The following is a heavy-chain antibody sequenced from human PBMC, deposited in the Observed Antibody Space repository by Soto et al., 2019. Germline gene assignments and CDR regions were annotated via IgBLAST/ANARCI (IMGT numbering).Heavy chain of an antibody. J-gene: IGHJ6*02. CDR3: TTDSESSNGVSYHFYYGPDV. CDR1: GFIFTRAW. V-gene: IGHV3-15*01. CDR2: VKRKTDGGTT. D-gene: IGHD2-8*01. Sequence: GGSLRLSCAASGFIFTRAWMSWVRQAPGKGLEWVGLVKRKTDGGTTDYAAPVKGRFTISRDDSKNMLFLQMNSLKTDETGVYYCTTDSESSNGVSYHFYYGPDVWGQGITVTVSS.